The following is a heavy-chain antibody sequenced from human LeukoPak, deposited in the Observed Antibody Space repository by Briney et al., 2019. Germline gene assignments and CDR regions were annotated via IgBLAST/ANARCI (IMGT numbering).Heavy chain of an antibody. D-gene: IGHD2-2*01. CDR2: INPNSGGT. CDR1: GYTFTGYY. CDR3: ARERYCSSTSCVDY. V-gene: IGHV1-2*02. Sequence: ASVKVSCKASGYTFTGYYMHWVRQAPGQGLEWMGWINPNSGGTNYAQKFQGRVTMTRDTSISTAYMELSRLRSDDTAVYYCARERYCSSTSCVDYWGRGTLVTVSS. J-gene: IGHJ4*02.